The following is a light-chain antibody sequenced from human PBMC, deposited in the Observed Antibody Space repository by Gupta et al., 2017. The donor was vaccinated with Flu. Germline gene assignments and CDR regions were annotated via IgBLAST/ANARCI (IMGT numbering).Light chain of an antibody. V-gene: IGKV3-20*01. CDR3: QQDGSSPMI. J-gene: IGKJ3*01. CDR2: GAS. Sequence: EIVLTQSPGTLSLSLGERATLSCRASQSVSSNYLAWYQQKPGQAPRLLIHGASSRATGFPDRFSGSGSGTDFTLTISIRDPEDFAVYYCQQDGSSPMIFGHGTKLDIK. CDR1: QSVSSNY.